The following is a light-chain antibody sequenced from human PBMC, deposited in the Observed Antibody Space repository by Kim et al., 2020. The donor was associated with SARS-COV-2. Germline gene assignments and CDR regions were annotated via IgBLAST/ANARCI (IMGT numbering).Light chain of an antibody. V-gene: IGKV1-9*01. J-gene: IGKJ2*01. CDR2: DAS. CDR1: QGIASY. CDR3: QYSTA. Sequence: DIQLTQSPSLLSASVGDRVTISCRASQGIASYLVWYQQKPGKAPKLLIYDASTLQSGVPSRFSGSGSGAEFTLTISSLQPEDFATYHRQYSTAVGRGTKGE.